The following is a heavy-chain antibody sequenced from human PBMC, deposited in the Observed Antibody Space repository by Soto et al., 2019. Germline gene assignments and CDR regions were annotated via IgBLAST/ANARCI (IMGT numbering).Heavy chain of an antibody. J-gene: IGHJ1*01. D-gene: IGHD3-22*01. CDR2: ISAYNGNT. CDR3: ARGLVYYDSSGYNGYFQH. V-gene: IGHV1-18*01. Sequence: SVKVSCKASGYTFTSYGISWVRQAPGQGLEWMGWISAYNGNTNYAQKLQGRVTMTTDTSTSTAYMELRSLRSDDTAVYYCARGLVYYDSSGYNGYFQHWGQGTLVTVSS. CDR1: GYTFTSYG.